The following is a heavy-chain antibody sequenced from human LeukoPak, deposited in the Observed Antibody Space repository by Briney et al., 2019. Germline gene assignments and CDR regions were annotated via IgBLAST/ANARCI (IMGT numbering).Heavy chain of an antibody. CDR2: IIPIFGTT. CDR3: AREGGVSS. Sequence: SVKVSCKASGGTFSNFAVNWVRQAPGQGLEWMGGIIPIFGTTNYAPKFQDRVTITADKSTSTAYMELSSLRSEDTAAYYCAREGGVSSWGQGTLVTVSS. J-gene: IGHJ5*02. CDR1: GGTFSNFA. V-gene: IGHV1-69*06.